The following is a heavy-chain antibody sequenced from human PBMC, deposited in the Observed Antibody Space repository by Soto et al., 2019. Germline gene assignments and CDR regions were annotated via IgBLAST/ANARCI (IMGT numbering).Heavy chain of an antibody. D-gene: IGHD6-19*01. CDR3: ARGFSGWYYFDY. J-gene: IGHJ4*02. V-gene: IGHV4-59*01. CDR1: GGSISSYY. CDR2: IYYSGST. Sequence: SETLSLSCTVSGGSISSYYWSWIRQPPGKGREWIGYIYYSGSTDYNPSPKSRVTISVDTSKNQFSLKLSSVTAADTAVYYCARGFSGWYYFDYWGQGTLVTVSS.